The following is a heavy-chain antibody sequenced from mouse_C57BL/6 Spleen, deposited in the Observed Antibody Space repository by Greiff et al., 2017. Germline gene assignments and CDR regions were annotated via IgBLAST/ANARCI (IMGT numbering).Heavy chain of an antibody. CDR2: IWRGGST. V-gene: IGHV2-5*01. D-gene: IGHD2-13*01. CDR3: ANGDYGGGYYAMDD. CDR1: GFSLTSYG. J-gene: IGHJ4*01. Sequence: VQLKESGPGLVQPSQSLSITCTVSGFSLTSYGVHWVRQSPGKGLEWLGVIWRGGSTDYNAAFMSRLSITKDNAKSQVFFKMNSLQADDTAIYYCANGDYGGGYYAMDDWGQGTSVTVSS.